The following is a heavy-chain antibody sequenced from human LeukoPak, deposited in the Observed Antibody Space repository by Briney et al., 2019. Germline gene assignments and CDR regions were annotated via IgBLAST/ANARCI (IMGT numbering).Heavy chain of an antibody. CDR3: ARGGRGEGTGTTRVAFDI. Sequence: ASVKVSCKAAGYTFTTYYMHWVRQASGQGLEWMGTINPSGGSTSYAQKFQGRVTMTRDTSTSTVYMELSSLRSEDTAVYYCARGGRGEGTGTTRVAFDIWSQGTMVTVSS. J-gene: IGHJ3*02. CDR1: GYTFTTYY. V-gene: IGHV1-46*01. D-gene: IGHD1-1*01. CDR2: INPSGGST.